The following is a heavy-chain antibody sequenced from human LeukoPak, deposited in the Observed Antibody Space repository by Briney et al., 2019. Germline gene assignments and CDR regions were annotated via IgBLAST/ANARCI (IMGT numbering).Heavy chain of an antibody. V-gene: IGHV4-34*01. CDR3: ARTPLEMATINGAFDI. J-gene: IGHJ3*02. CDR2: INHSGST. Sequence: PSGTLSLTCAVYGGSFSGYYWSWIRQPPGKGLEWIGEINHSGSTNYNPSLKSRVTISVDTSKNQFSLKLNPVTAADTAVYYCARTPLEMATINGAFDIWGQGTMVTVSS. CDR1: GGSFSGYY. D-gene: IGHD5-24*01.